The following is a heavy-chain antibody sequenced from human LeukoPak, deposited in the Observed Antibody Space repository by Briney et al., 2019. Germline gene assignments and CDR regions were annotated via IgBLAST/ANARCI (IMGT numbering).Heavy chain of an antibody. CDR1: GASINNNF. CDR3: ARDRDYGDSGRAFDI. Sequence: SETLSLTCTVSGASINNNFWSWIRQPPGKGLEWIGYIHYTGTTNNSPSLKSRVTISIDTSKNQFSLKLTSVTAADTAVYYCARDRDYGDSGRAFDIWGHGTMVTVAS. V-gene: IGHV4-59*01. D-gene: IGHD4-17*01. CDR2: IHYTGTT. J-gene: IGHJ3*02.